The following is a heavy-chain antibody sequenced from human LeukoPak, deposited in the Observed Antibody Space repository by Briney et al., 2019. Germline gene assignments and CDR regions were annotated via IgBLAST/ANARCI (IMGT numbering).Heavy chain of an antibody. Sequence: PSETLSLTCTVSGASVSSYYWSWIRQPPGKGLEWIGYIYYSVSTNYNPSLRSRVTISVDTSKNQFSLKLSSVTAADTAVYYCARGEATANFGYWGQGTLVTVSS. D-gene: IGHD2-21*02. CDR3: ARGEATANFGY. CDR2: IYYSVST. CDR1: GASVSSYY. J-gene: IGHJ4*02. V-gene: IGHV4-59*02.